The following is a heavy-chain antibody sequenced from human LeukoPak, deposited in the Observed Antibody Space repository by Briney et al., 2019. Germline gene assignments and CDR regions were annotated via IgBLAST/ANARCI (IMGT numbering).Heavy chain of an antibody. V-gene: IGHV4-39*01. Sequence: KPSETLSLTCSVSGGSISSSSYYWGWIRQPPGKGLEWIGSIYYSGSTYYNPSLKSRVTISVDTSKNQFSLKLSSVTAADTAVYYCARHGGDCSTSSCLNWFDPCGQGTLVTVSS. J-gene: IGHJ5*02. CDR1: GGSISSSSYY. CDR2: IYYSGST. CDR3: ARHGGDCSTSSCLNWFDP. D-gene: IGHD2-2*01.